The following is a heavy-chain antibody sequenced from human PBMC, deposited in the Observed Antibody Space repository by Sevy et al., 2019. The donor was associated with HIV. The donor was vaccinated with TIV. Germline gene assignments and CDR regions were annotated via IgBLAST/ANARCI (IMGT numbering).Heavy chain of an antibody. J-gene: IGHJ4*02. CDR3: AREGCSRPHDY. CDR2: LCFGCGKI. V-gene: IGHV3-23*01. D-gene: IGHD2-8*01. CDR1: GFAFYEYS. Sequence: GGSLRLSCAASGFAFYEYSMSWIRQAPGKGLEWVATLCFGCGKINYADSVKGRITISRDNSKNSFYLQMDNLRVEDTALYYCAREGCSRPHDYWGQGTRVTVSS.